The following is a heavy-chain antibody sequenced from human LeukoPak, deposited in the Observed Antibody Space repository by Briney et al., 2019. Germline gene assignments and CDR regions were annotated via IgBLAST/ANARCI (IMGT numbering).Heavy chain of an antibody. D-gene: IGHD5-18*01. CDR1: GFTFSSYW. Sequence: GGTLRLSCAASGFTFSSYWMSWVRQAPGKGLEWVANIKKDGSEKYYVDSVKGRFTISRDNAKTSLYLQMNSLRAEDTAVYYCARHLSGITGYTYGRGIDYWGQGTLVTVSS. CDR2: IKKDGSEK. V-gene: IGHV3-7*01. CDR3: ARHLSGITGYTYGRGIDY. J-gene: IGHJ4*02.